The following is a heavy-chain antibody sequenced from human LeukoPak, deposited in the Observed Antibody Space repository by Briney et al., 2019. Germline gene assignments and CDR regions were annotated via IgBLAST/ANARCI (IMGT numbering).Heavy chain of an antibody. V-gene: IGHV1-18*01. CDR2: ISAYNGNT. D-gene: IGHD4-17*01. CDR1: GYTFTRFG. J-gene: IGHJ4*02. Sequence: ASVKVSCKASGYTFTRFGIPWVRQAPGHGPEWMGWISAYNGNTKYAQKLQGRVTMTTDTSTSTAYMELRSLRSDDTAVYYCARGATVPSPFDYWGQGTLVTVSS. CDR3: ARGATVPSPFDY.